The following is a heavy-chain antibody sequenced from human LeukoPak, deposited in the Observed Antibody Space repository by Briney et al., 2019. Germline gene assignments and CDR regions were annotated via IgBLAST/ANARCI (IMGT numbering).Heavy chain of an antibody. D-gene: IGHD3-22*01. CDR3: ARVTTYYYDSSGYSRYYYYYMDV. Sequence: GGSLRLSCAASGFTFSSYWMSWVRQAPGKGLEWVANIKQDGSEKYYVDSVKGRFTISRDNAKNSLYLQMNSLRAEDTAVYYCARVTTYYYDSSGYSRYYYYYMDVWGKGTTVTVSS. V-gene: IGHV3-7*01. CDR1: GFTFSSYW. CDR2: IKQDGSEK. J-gene: IGHJ6*03.